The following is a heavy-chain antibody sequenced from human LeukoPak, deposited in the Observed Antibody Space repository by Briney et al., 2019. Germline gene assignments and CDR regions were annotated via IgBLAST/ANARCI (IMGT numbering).Heavy chain of an antibody. D-gene: IGHD5-24*01. Sequence: PGGSLRLSCAASGFTFSSYAMSWVRQAPGKGLEWVSAISGSGGSTYYADSVKGRFTTSRDNSKNTLYLQMNSLRAEDTAVYYCAKDFLEMATMNAVYRYFDYWGQGTLVTVSS. CDR3: AKDFLEMATMNAVYRYFDY. CDR1: GFTFSSYA. CDR2: ISGSGGST. J-gene: IGHJ4*02. V-gene: IGHV3-23*01.